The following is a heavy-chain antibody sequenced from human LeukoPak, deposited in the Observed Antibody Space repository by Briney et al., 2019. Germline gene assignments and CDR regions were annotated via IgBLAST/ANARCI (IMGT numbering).Heavy chain of an antibody. CDR3: ARTRYNSGGCDY. D-gene: IGHD6-19*01. V-gene: IGHV3-33*08. CDR1: GFTFSDYA. Sequence: PGGSLRLSCAASGFTFSDYAMHWVRQAPGKGLEWVAVIWYDGTNKYYADSVEGRFTISRDNSKNTLYLQMNSLRAEDTAVYYCARTRYNSGGCDYWGQGTRVTVSP. J-gene: IGHJ4*02. CDR2: IWYDGTNK.